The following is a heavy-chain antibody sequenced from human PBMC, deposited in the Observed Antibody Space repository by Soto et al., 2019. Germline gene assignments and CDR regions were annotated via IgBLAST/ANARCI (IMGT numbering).Heavy chain of an antibody. CDR3: AREGRCTNGVCYFPADSYYYYGMDV. V-gene: IGHV1-2*04. J-gene: IGHJ6*02. CDR1: GYTFTGYY. D-gene: IGHD2-8*01. Sequence: ASVKVSCKASGYTFTGYYMHWVRQAPGQGLEWMGWINPNSGGTDYAQKFQGWVTMTRDTSISTAYMELSRLRSDDTAVYYCAREGRCTNGVCYFPADSYYYYGMDVWGQGTTVTVSS. CDR2: INPNSGGT.